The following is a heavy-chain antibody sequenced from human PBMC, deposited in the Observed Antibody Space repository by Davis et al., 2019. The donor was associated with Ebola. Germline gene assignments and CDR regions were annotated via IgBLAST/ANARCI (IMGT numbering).Heavy chain of an antibody. V-gene: IGHV3-33*01. CDR1: GFTFSSYG. D-gene: IGHD3-10*01. CDR3: ARDGEGVNYYGSGSYRLRYFDY. Sequence: GESLKISCAASGFTFSSYGMHWVRQAPGKGLEWVAVIWYDGSNKYYADSVKGRFTISRDNSKNTLYLQMNSLRAEDTAVYYCARDGEGVNYYGSGSYRLRYFDYWGQGTLVTVSS. J-gene: IGHJ4*02. CDR2: IWYDGSNK.